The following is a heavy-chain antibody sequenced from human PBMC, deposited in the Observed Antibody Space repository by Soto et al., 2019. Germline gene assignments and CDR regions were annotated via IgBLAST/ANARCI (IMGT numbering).Heavy chain of an antibody. CDR1: GGTFSSYT. CDR2: IIPILGIA. J-gene: IGHJ6*02. V-gene: IGHV1-69*02. CDR3: ASDVVVTAIPEHYYYYGMDV. D-gene: IGHD2-21*02. Sequence: QVQLVQSGAEVKKPGSSVKVSCKASGGTFSSYTISWVRQAPGQGLEWMGRIIPILGIANYAQKFQGRVTITADKSTSTAYMELSSLRSEDTAVYYCASDVVVTAIPEHYYYYGMDVWGQGTTVTVSS.